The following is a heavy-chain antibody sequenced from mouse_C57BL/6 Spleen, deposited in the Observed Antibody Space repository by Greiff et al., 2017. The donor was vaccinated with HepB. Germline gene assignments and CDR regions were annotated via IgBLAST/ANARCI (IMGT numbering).Heavy chain of an antibody. CDR3: ARSSYEGAMDY. CDR2: INPNNGGT. CDR1: GYTFTDYY. V-gene: IGHV1-26*01. D-gene: IGHD2-10*01. Sequence: EVQLQQSGPELVKPGASVKISCKASGYTFTDYYMNWVKQSHGKSLEWIGDINPNNGGTSYNQKFKGKATLTVDKSSSTAYMELRSLTSEDSAVYYCARSSYEGAMDYWGQGTSVTVSS. J-gene: IGHJ4*01.